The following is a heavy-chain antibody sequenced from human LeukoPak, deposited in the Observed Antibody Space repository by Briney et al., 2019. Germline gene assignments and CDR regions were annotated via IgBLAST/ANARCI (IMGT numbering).Heavy chain of an antibody. Sequence: SETLSLTCAVSGVTISSSNWWSWVRQPPGKGLEWIGEIYHSGSNNYNPSLKSRVTISVDKSKNQFFLKLSSVTGADTAVYYCARVVAVAGIYYYYMDVWGKGTTVTVSS. J-gene: IGHJ6*03. CDR2: IYHSGSN. V-gene: IGHV4-4*02. CDR1: GVTISSSNW. D-gene: IGHD6-19*01. CDR3: ARVVAVAGIYYYYMDV.